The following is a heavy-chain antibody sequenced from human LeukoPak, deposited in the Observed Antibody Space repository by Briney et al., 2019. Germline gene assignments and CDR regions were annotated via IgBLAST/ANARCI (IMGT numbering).Heavy chain of an antibody. CDR2: INPSGGST. V-gene: IGHV1-46*01. D-gene: IGHD1-26*01. J-gene: IGHJ3*02. Sequence: ASVKVSCKASGYTFTSYFMHWVRQAPGQGLEWMGIINPSGGSTSYAQKFQGRVTMTRDTSTSTVYMELSSLRSEDTAVYYCARVNSGSYYLNAFDIWGQGTMVTVSS. CDR1: GYTFTSYF. CDR3: ARVNSGSYYLNAFDI.